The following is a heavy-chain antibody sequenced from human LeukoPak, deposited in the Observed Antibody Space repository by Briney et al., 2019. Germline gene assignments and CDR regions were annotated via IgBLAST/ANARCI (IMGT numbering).Heavy chain of an antibody. CDR1: DGSIRSHY. Sequence: SETLSLTCTVSDGSIRSHYWTWIRQPPLRGLEWIGDISNSGSTKYNPSLKSRVTISIDTSKSQFSLRLTSVTAADTAVYYCGRVALVGYFTYYYIDAWGKGTTVTVSS. CDR3: GRVALVGYFTYYYIDA. J-gene: IGHJ6*03. D-gene: IGHD2-15*01. CDR2: ISNSGST. V-gene: IGHV4-59*11.